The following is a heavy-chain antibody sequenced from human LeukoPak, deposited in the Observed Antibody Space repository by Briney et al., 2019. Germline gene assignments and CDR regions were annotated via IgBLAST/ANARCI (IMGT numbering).Heavy chain of an antibody. CDR2: IRYDGSDK. Sequence: GGSLRLSCAASGFTFSNYGIHWVRQAPGKGLEWVTFIRYDGSDKYYTDSVKGRFTISRDDSKNSLSLQMSSLRVEDKALYYCVRDHDYYGSGTFSAPVDYWGQGTLVTVSS. D-gene: IGHD3-10*01. CDR3: VRDHDYYGSGTFSAPVDY. V-gene: IGHV3-30*02. J-gene: IGHJ4*02. CDR1: GFTFSNYG.